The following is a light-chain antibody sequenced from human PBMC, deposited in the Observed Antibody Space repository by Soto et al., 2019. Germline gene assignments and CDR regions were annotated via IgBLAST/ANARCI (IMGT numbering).Light chain of an antibody. CDR3: QSYDSSLSGSR. V-gene: IGLV1-40*01. CDR1: NSNIGSNT. Sequence: QSVLTQPPSASGTPGQRVTISCSGSNSNIGSNTVNWYQQLPGTAPKLLIYGNSNRPSGVPDRFSGSKSGTSASLAITGLQAEDEADYYCQSYDSSLSGSRFGTGTKVTVL. J-gene: IGLJ1*01. CDR2: GNS.